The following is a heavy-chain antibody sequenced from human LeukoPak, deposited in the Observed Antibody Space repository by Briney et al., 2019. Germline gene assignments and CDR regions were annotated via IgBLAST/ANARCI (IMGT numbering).Heavy chain of an antibody. J-gene: IGHJ4*02. CDR2: ISSSGYTK. D-gene: IGHD2-2*01. CDR1: GFTFSDYD. Sequence: GGSLRLSCAVSGFTFSDYDMSWIRQARGEGLEWVSYISSSGYTKYYADSVKGRFTISRDNARNSLYLQMNSLRAEDTAVYYCARSTSFDYWGQGTLVTVSS. V-gene: IGHV3-11*01. CDR3: ARSTSFDY.